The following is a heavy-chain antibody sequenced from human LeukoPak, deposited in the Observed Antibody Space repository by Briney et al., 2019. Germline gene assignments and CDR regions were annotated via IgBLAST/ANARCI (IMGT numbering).Heavy chain of an antibody. CDR3: AKCRGSSWSDNFDY. CDR2: ISDSGGST. J-gene: IGHJ4*02. V-gene: IGHV3-23*01. D-gene: IGHD6-13*01. Sequence: GASLRLSCAVSGFSLSRYAMSWVRKAPGKGLEWVSAISDSGGSTYYADSVKGRFTISRDNSRNTLYLQMNTLRAEGTAVYYCAKCRGSSWSDNFDYWGQGTLVTVSS. CDR1: GFSLSRYA.